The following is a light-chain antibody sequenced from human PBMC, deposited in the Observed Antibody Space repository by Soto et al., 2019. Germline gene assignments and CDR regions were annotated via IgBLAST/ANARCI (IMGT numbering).Light chain of an antibody. CDR2: GAS. V-gene: IGKV3D-15*01. CDR1: QSVSSN. J-gene: IGKJ4*01. Sequence: EIVMTQSPATLSVSPGERATLSCRASQSVSSNLAWYQQKPGQAPRLLFYGASTRATGIPARFSGSGSGTEFTLTISSLQSEDFAVYYCQQYNNWPLTFG. CDR3: QQYNNWPLT.